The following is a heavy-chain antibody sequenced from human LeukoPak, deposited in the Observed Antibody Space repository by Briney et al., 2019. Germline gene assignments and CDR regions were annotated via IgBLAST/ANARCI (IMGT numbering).Heavy chain of an antibody. J-gene: IGHJ4*02. CDR2: IYYSGST. CDR1: GGSISSSSYY. V-gene: IGHV4-39*07. Sequence: PSETLSLTCTVSGGSISSSSYYWGWIRQPPGKGLEWIGSIYYSGSTYYNPSLKSRVTISVDTSKNQFSLKLSSVTAADTAVYYCARYHYYDSSGYMGPGFDYWGQGTLVTVSS. D-gene: IGHD3-22*01. CDR3: ARYHYYDSSGYMGPGFDY.